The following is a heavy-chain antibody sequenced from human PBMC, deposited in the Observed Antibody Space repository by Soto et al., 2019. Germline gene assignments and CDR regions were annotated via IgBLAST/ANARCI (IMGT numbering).Heavy chain of an antibody. D-gene: IGHD5-12*01. V-gene: IGHV2-5*02. J-gene: IGHJ4*02. CDR1: GFSLSTYGVG. CDR2: IYWDDDK. Sequence: SGPTLVNPTQTLTLTCTFSGFSLSTYGVGVAWVRQPPGKALEWLALIYWDDDKRYSPSLETSLTITKDTSKNHVVLTMTNMDPVDTGTYYCSHRPGPSTSFDYWGQRAPVPVSS. CDR3: SHRPGPSTSFDY.